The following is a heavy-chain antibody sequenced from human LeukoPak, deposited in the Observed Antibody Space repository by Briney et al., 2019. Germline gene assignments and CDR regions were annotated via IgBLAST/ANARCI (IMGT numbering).Heavy chain of an antibody. D-gene: IGHD3-3*01. Sequence: GGSLRLSCAASGFTFSSYGMHRVRQAPGKGLEWVAVIWYDGSNKYYADSVKGRFTISRDNSKNTLYLQMNSLRAEDTAVYYCARGTAYDFWSGYYFRAYYYYGMDVWGQGTTVTVSS. J-gene: IGHJ6*02. V-gene: IGHV3-33*01. CDR1: GFTFSSYG. CDR2: IWYDGSNK. CDR3: ARGTAYDFWSGYYFRAYYYYGMDV.